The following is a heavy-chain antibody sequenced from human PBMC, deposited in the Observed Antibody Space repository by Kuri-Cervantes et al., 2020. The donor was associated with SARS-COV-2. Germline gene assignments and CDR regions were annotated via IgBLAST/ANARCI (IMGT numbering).Heavy chain of an antibody. J-gene: IGHJ5*02. CDR3: ARQEVVAATNWFDP. V-gene: IGHV4-4*07. CDR1: GGSISSYY. D-gene: IGHD2-15*01. Sequence: ESLKISCTVSGGSISSYYWSWIRQPAGKGLEWIGRIYTSGSTNYNPSLKSRVTISVDTSKNQFSLKLSSVTAADTAVYYCARQEVVAATNWFDPWGQGTLVTVSS. CDR2: IYTSGST.